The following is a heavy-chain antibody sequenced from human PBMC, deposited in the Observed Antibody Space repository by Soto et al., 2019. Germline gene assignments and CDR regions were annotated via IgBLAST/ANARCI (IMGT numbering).Heavy chain of an antibody. V-gene: IGHV3-48*01. D-gene: IGHD2-21*02. CDR1: GFTFSSYS. J-gene: IGHJ4*02. CDR3: ASSFCGGDCYTLDY. CDR2: ISSSSSTI. Sequence: EVQLVESGGGLVQPGGSLRLSFAASGFTFSSYSMNWVRQAPGKGLEWVSYISSSSSTIYYADSVKGRFTISRDNAKNSLYLQMTSLRAEDTAVYYCASSFCGGDCYTLDYWGQGTLVTVSS.